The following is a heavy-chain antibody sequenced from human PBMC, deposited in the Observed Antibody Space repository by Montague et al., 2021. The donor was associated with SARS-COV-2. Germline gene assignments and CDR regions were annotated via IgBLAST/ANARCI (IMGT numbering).Heavy chain of an antibody. D-gene: IGHD2-15*01. CDR1: GGSINSSNW. CDR2: IYHSGST. J-gene: IGHJ6*02. V-gene: IGHV4-4*02. Sequence: SETLSLTCVVSGGSINSSNWWTWVRQPPGKGLEWIGEIYHSGSTNYNPPLKSRVTISIDKSTNQLSLKLSSVTAADTAVYYCARFLGFCSGATCYTSGMDVWGQGTTVTVSS. CDR3: ARFLGFCSGATCYTSGMDV.